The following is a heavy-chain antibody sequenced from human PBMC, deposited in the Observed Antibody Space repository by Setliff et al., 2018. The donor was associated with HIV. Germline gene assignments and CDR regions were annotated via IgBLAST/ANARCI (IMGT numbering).Heavy chain of an antibody. J-gene: IGHJ5*02. CDR3: ARAHLWFGESFPFDP. D-gene: IGHD3-10*01. V-gene: IGHV7-4-1*02. CDR1: GYTFTSYG. CDR2: INTKTGNP. Sequence: ASVKVSCKASGYTFTSYGINWVRQAPGQGLEWMGWINTKTGNPTYAQGFTGRFVFSLDTSVSTAHLQISSLKAEDTAVCYCARAHLWFGESFPFDPWGQGTLVTVSS.